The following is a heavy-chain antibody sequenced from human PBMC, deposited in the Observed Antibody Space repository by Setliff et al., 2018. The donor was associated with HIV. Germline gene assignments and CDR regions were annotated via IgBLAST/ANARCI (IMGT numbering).Heavy chain of an antibody. J-gene: IGHJ4*02. D-gene: IGHD3-9*01. V-gene: IGHV1-69*13. CDR1: GYTFTTYA. CDR3: ALKGAYDILTGFPN. CDR2: IIPIFATT. Sequence: SVKVSCKASGYTFTTYAISWVRQAPGQGLEWMGGIIPIFATTDYAQKFQGRVTIIAGESTSTAYMELSSLRSEDTAVYYCALKGAYDILTGFPNWGQGTLVTVSS.